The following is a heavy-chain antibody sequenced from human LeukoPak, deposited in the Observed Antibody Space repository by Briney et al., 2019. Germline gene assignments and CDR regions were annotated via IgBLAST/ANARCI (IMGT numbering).Heavy chain of an antibody. CDR1: GGSISSSNW. Sequence: PSETLSLTCAVSGGSISSSNWWSWARQPPGKGLEWIGEIYHSGSTNYNPSLKSRVTISVDKSKNQFSLKLNSVTAADTAIYYCARGGYSGYDFWFDPWGQGTLVTVSS. J-gene: IGHJ5*02. V-gene: IGHV4-4*02. CDR2: IYHSGST. D-gene: IGHD5-12*01. CDR3: ARGGYSGYDFWFDP.